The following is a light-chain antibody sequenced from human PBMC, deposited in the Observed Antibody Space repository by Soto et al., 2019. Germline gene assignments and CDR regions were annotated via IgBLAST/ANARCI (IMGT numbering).Light chain of an antibody. J-gene: IGLJ2*01. CDR3: SSYAGSPVL. CDR2: EVS. V-gene: IGLV2-8*01. CDR1: SSDVGGYNY. Sequence: QSALTQPPSASGSLGQPVLISCTGTSSDVGGYNYVSWYQQHPGKAPRLMIYEVSKRPSGVPDRFSGSKSGNTASLTVSGLQAEDEADYYCSSYAGSPVLFGGGTKLTVL.